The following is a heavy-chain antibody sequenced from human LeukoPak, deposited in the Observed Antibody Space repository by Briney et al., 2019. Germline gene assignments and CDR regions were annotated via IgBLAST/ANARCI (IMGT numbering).Heavy chain of an antibody. J-gene: IGHJ4*02. V-gene: IGHV3-30-3*01. CDR2: ISYDGSNK. Sequence: PGGSLRLSCAVSGFTFSSCAMHWVRKAPGKGLEWVAVISYDGSNKYYADSVKGRFTISRDNTKNTLYLQMNSLRAWDPAVYYCARAITTARDYWGQGTLVTLSP. D-gene: IGHD1-20*01. CDR1: GFTFSSCA. CDR3: ARAITTARDY.